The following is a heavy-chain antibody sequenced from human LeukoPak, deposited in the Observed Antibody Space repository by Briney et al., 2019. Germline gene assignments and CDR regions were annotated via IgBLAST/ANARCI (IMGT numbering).Heavy chain of an antibody. J-gene: IGHJ4*02. CDR2: IYTSGST. D-gene: IGHD2-21*02. CDR1: GGSISSYY. CDR3: ARARAYCGRGCYSDFDY. V-gene: IGHV4-4*07. Sequence: KASETLSLTCTVSGGSISSYYWSWIRQPAGKGLEWIGRIYTSGSTNYNPSLKSRVTMSVDTSKNQFSLKLSSVTAADTAVYYCARARAYCGRGCYSDFDYWGQGTLVTVSS.